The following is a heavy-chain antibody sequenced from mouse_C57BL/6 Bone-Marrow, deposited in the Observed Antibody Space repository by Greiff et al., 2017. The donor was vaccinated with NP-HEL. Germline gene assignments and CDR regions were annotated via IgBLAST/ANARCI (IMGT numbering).Heavy chain of an antibody. CDR2: IYPRSGNT. D-gene: IGHD1-1*01. CDR3: ARFTTVVGSYWYFDV. V-gene: IGHV1-81*01. J-gene: IGHJ1*03. Sequence: QVQLKQSGAELARPGASVKLSCKASGYTFTSYGISWVKQSTGQGLEWIGEIYPRSGNTYYNEKFKGKATLTADKSSSTAYMELRSLTSEDSAVYFCARFTTVVGSYWYFDVWGTGTTVTVSS. CDR1: GYTFTSYG.